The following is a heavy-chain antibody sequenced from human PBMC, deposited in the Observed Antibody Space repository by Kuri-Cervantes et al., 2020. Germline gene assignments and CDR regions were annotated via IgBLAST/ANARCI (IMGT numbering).Heavy chain of an antibody. J-gene: IGHJ3*02. CDR2: IYNSGST. CDR3: ARPNNGDYAFDI. V-gene: IGHV4-59*01. CDR1: EFTFSDYY. Sequence: SQTLSLTCAASEFTFSDYYMSWIRQFPGKGLEWIGYIYNSGSTLYNPSLKSRVTISMDTSKNQFSLRLTSVTTADTAVYYCARPNNGDYAFDIWGQGTMVTVSS. D-gene: IGHD4-17*01.